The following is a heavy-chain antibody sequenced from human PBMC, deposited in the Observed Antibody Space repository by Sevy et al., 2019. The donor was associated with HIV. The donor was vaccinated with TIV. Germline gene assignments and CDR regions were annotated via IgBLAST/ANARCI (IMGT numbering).Heavy chain of an antibody. D-gene: IGHD3-9*01. V-gene: IGHV3-23*01. CDR3: AKDPYYDILTGFPDY. CDR2: ISASGAAT. Sequence: GGSLRLSCAASGFTFSRYAVSWVRQAPGKGLEWVSAISASGAATYYADSVKGRFTISRDNSKNTLYLQMNSLRAEDTAIYYCAKDPYYDILTGFPDYWGQGTLVTVSS. J-gene: IGHJ4*02. CDR1: GFTFSRYA.